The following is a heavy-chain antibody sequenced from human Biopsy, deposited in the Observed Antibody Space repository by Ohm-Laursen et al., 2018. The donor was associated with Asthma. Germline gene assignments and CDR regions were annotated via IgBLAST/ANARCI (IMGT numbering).Heavy chain of an antibody. CDR2: IIAGNGNT. J-gene: IGHJ3*02. CDR1: GYTFINYA. D-gene: IGHD3-9*01. V-gene: IGHV1-3*01. CDR3: ARTYYDFLTGQVNDAFAM. Sequence: VASVKVSCKASGYTFINYAIHWVRQAPGQRFEWMGWIIAGNGNTKYSQKFQGRVTISRDTSASTAYMDLSSLRSEDTAVYYCARTYYDFLTGQVNDAFAMWGQGTMVTVSS.